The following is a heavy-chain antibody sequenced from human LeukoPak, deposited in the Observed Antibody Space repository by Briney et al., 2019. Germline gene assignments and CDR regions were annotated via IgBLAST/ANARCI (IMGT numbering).Heavy chain of an antibody. D-gene: IGHD6-13*01. J-gene: IGHJ5*02. V-gene: IGHV1-69*04. CDR3: AREGRQLGHQFDP. CDR2: IIPILGIA. CDR1: GGTFSSYT. Sequence: VASVKVSCKASGGTFSSYTISWVRQAPGQGLEWMGRIIPILGIANYAQKFQGRVTITADKSTSTAYMELSSLRSEDTAVYYCAREGRQLGHQFDPWGQGTLVTVSS.